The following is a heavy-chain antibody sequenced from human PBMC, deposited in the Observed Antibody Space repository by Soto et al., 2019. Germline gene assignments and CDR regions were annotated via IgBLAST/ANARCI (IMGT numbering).Heavy chain of an antibody. D-gene: IGHD3-22*01. CDR1: GFTFSSYA. CDR3: AKDGYYYDSSGRPRYFQQ. V-gene: IGHV3-23*01. CDR2: ISGSGGST. Sequence: GGSLRLSCAASGFTFSSYAMSWVRQAPGKGLEWVSAISGSGGSTYYADSVKGRFTISRDNSKNTLYLQMNSLRAEDTAVYYCAKDGYYYDSSGRPRYFQQWGQGTLVTVSS. J-gene: IGHJ1*01.